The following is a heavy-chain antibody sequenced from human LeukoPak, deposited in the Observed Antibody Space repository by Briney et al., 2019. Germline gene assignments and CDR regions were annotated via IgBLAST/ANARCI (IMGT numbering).Heavy chain of an antibody. D-gene: IGHD3-16*01. J-gene: IGHJ3*02. CDR1: GGFISSYY. CDR2: IYYSGST. V-gene: IGHV4-59*01. Sequence: SETLSLTCTVSGGFISSYYWSWIRQPPGKGLEWIGYIYYSGSTNYNPSLKSRVTISVDTSKNQFSLKLSSVTAADTAVYYCARDRGGGAFDIWGQGTMVTVSS. CDR3: ARDRGGGAFDI.